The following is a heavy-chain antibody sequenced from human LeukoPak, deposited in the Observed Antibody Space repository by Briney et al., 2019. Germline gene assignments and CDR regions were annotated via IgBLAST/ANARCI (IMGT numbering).Heavy chain of an antibody. CDR2: MNPNSGNT. Sequence: TSVKVSCKASGGTFSSYAINWVRQATGQGLEWMGWMNPNSGNTGYAQKFQGRVTITRNTSISTAYMELSSLRSEDTAVYYCAREMEAAAGTAVFDYWGQGTLVTVSS. CDR3: AREMEAAAGTAVFDY. J-gene: IGHJ4*02. V-gene: IGHV1-8*03. D-gene: IGHD6-13*01. CDR1: GGTFSSYA.